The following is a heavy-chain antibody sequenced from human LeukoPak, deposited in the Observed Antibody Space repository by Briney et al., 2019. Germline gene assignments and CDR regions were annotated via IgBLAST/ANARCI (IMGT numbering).Heavy chain of an antibody. J-gene: IGHJ4*02. Sequence: PSQTLSLTCTVSGGSISSGGYYWSRIRQHPGKGLEWIGYIYYSGSTYYNPSLKSRVTISVDTSKNQFSLKLSSVTAADTAVYYCARAQEDYGDYVGYFDYWGQGTLVTVSS. V-gene: IGHV4-31*03. CDR3: ARAQEDYGDYVGYFDY. CDR2: IYYSGST. D-gene: IGHD4-17*01. CDR1: GGSISSGGYY.